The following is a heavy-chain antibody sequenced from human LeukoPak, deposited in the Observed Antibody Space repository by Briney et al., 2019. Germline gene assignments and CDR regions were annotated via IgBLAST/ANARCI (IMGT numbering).Heavy chain of an antibody. CDR1: GGSISSSSYY. D-gene: IGHD3-22*01. Sequence: PSETLSLTCTVSGGSISSSSYYWGWIRQPPGKGLEWIGSIYYSGSTYYNPSLKSRVTISVDTSKNQFSLKLSSVTAADTAVYYCARGGYYYDNSGYSYSLGYWGQGTLVTVSS. CDR2: IYYSGST. J-gene: IGHJ4*02. CDR3: ARGGYYYDNSGYSYSLGY. V-gene: IGHV4-39*01.